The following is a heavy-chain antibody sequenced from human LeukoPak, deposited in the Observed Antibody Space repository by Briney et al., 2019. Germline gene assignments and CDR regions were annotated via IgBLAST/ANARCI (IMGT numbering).Heavy chain of an antibody. Sequence: RSLSLSCAASGFTLSTYDMHWVSHGPGEGLEWVAAVGTSGHRFYPDSVKGQFTISRENARNSVYLQMNSLRAGDTAVYYCVRSFYGDHPYWGQGTLVTVSS. CDR2: VGTSGHR. CDR1: GFTLSTYD. J-gene: IGHJ4*02. CDR3: VRSFYGDHPY. V-gene: IGHV3-13*01. D-gene: IGHD4-17*01.